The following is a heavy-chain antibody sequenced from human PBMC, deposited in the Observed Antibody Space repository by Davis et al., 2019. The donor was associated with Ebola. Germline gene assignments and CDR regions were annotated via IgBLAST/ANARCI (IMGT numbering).Heavy chain of an antibody. CDR1: GVSISRHY. CDR2: IYYTGSA. Sequence: PSETLSLTCTVPGVSISRHYWSWIRQPPGKRLEGIGSIYYTGSAYYNSSLNSRVTISVDTSKNQFSLKLSSVTAADTAMYYCSERGSSVWGQGTLVTVSS. D-gene: IGHD3-10*01. J-gene: IGHJ1*01. V-gene: IGHV4-59*11. CDR3: SERGSSV.